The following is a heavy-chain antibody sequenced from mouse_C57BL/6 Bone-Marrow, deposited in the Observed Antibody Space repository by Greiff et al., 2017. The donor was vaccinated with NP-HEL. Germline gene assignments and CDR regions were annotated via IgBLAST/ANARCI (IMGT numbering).Heavy chain of an antibody. CDR1: GFSLTCYG. V-gene: IGHV2-5*01. D-gene: IGHD2-2*01. Sequence: VQLQQSGPGLVQPSQSLSITCTVSGFSLTCYGVHWVRQSHGKGLEWLGVLWRGGSTDYNAAFLSRLSITKDNSKSLVFFKMNSLQADDTARYYCAKNRGDLLWLRRSYYDAMDYWGQGTSVTVSS. CDR3: AKNRGDLLWLRRSYYDAMDY. J-gene: IGHJ4*01. CDR2: LWRGGST.